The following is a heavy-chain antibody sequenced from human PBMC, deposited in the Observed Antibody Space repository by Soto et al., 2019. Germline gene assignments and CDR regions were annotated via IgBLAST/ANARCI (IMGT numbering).Heavy chain of an antibody. CDR1: GGSIINNRW. J-gene: IGHJ5*02. D-gene: IGHD3-9*01. V-gene: IGHV4-4*02. Sequence: QVKLQESGPGLEKPSGTLSLTCAVSGGSIINNRWLTWVRQAPGKGLEWIGEIHDRGSTNYNLSLKSRATVSIDRSKNQFSLEMRAVTAADTAVYYCSGQWAAGYGAFDPWGQGTLVTVSS. CDR2: IHDRGST. CDR3: SGQWAAGYGAFDP.